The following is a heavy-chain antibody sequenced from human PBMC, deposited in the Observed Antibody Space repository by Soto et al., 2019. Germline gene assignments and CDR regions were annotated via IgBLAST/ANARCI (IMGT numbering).Heavy chain of an antibody. V-gene: IGHV4-30-2*01. CDR1: GGSISSGGYS. CDR2: IYHSGST. D-gene: IGHD3-22*01. J-gene: IGHJ5*02. Sequence: PSETLSLTCAVSGGSISSGGYSWSWIRQPPGKGLEWIGYIYHSGSTYYNPSLKSRVTISVDRSKNQFSLKLSSVTAADTAVYYCARGNDSSGYYYNWFDPWGQGTLVTVSS. CDR3: ARGNDSSGYYYNWFDP.